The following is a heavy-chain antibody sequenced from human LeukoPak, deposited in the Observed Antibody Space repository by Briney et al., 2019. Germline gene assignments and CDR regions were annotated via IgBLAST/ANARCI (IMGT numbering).Heavy chain of an antibody. J-gene: IGHJ3*02. CDR3: AREGSDSANPRAFDI. V-gene: IGHV3-66*02. CDR1: GFTVSANY. CDR2: IYSGGST. Sequence: GGSLRLSCAASGFTVSANYMSWVRQAPGKGLEWVSVIYSGGSTYYADSVRGRFTISRDSSKNTLSLQMHSLRTEDTAVYYCAREGSDSANPRAFDIWGQGTMVTVSS. D-gene: IGHD5-18*01.